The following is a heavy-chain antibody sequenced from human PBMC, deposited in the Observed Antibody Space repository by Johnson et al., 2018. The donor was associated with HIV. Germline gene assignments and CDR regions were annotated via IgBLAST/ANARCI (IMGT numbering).Heavy chain of an antibody. J-gene: IGHJ3*01. CDR2: ISIRGETV. CDR3: ERAKLGGVFDL. D-gene: IGHD2-8*02. Sequence: VQLVESGGGLVQPGGSLRLSCLAPGFTFSSYWMSWVRQAPGKGLEWVSYISIRGETVFYADYVKGRFTVPRDNTKNSLFLQIDTLRAEDTAVYYCERAKLGGVFDLWGQGTMVTVSS. CDR1: GFTFSSYW. V-gene: IGHV3-48*03.